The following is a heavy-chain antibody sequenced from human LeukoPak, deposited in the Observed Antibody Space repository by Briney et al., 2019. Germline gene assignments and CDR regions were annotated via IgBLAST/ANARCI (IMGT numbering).Heavy chain of an antibody. V-gene: IGHV3-21*04. CDR2: ISPSSHYI. CDR3: ARDRHTAMAYYYYYMDV. D-gene: IGHD5-18*01. CDR1: GFTFSSYS. J-gene: IGHJ6*03. Sequence: GGSLRLSCAASGFTFSSYSMNWVRQAPGKGLEWVSSISPSSHYIYYADSVRGRFTISRDNARNSLYLQMNSLRDEDTAVYHCARDRHTAMAYYYYYMDVWGTGTTVTVSS.